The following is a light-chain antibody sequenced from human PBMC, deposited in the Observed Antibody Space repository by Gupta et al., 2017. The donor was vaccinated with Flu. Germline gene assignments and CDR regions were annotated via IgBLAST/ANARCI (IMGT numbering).Light chain of an antibody. CDR1: SSNIGAGYA. CDR3: HVFDSSLSRSV. V-gene: IGLV1-40*01. J-gene: IGLJ2*01. Sequence: QSVLTQPPSVSGAPARRVTVACTGTSSNIGAGYAVHWYQQLPGPAPNFLLFDTIDRPSGVPGRFSGSKSGTSASLAITGLQAEDEADYYCHVFDSSLSRSVFGGGTRLTVL. CDR2: DTI.